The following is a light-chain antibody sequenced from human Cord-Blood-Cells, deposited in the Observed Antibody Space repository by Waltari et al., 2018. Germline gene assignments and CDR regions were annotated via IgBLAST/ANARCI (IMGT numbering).Light chain of an antibody. J-gene: IGLJ3*02. CDR3: CSYAGSYTWV. CDR2: DVS. CDR1: SSDVGGYNY. V-gene: IGLV2-11*01. Sequence: QSALTQPRSVSGSPGQSVTISCTGTSSDVGGYNYVSWYQQHPGKAPKLMIYDVSKRPSGFPDRYSGSKSGNTASLTISGLQASDEADYYCCSYAGSYTWVFGGGTKLTVL.